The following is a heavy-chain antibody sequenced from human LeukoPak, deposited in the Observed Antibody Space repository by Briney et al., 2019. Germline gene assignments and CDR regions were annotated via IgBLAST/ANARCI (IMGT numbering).Heavy chain of an antibody. J-gene: IGHJ4*02. CDR1: GYTFTGYY. V-gene: IGHV1-2*04. CDR3: ARGYDSSGYLH. CDR2: IDPNSGGT. D-gene: IGHD3-22*01. Sequence: ASVKVSCTASGYTFTGYYMHWVRQAPGQGLEWMGWIDPNSGGTNYAQKFQGWVTMTRDTSISTAYMELSRLRSDDTAVYYCARGYDSSGYLHWGQGTLVTVSS.